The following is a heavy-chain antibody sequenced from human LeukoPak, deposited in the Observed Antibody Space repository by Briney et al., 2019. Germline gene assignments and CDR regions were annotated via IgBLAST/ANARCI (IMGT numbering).Heavy chain of an antibody. Sequence: PGGSLRLSCAASGFTFDDYAMHWVRQAPGKGLVWVSHINSDGSSTTYADSVKGRFTISRDNAKNTLYLQMNSLRAEDTAVYYCARAGRGLRYFDWLTYDYWGQGTLVTVSS. D-gene: IGHD3-9*01. CDR2: INSDGSST. J-gene: IGHJ4*02. CDR3: ARAGRGLRYFDWLTYDY. CDR1: GFTFDDYA. V-gene: IGHV3-74*01.